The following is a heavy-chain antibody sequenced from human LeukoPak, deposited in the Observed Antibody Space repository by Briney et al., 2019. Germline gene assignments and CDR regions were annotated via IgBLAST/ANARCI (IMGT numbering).Heavy chain of an antibody. J-gene: IGHJ4*02. Sequence: KPSETLSLTCAVSGGSTSNNNWWSWVRQTSGKELERIGEIYHSGSTTNYNPSLKSRVTMSVDKSKNQFSLKLTSVTAADTAVYYCARVFGGYDGALAFWGQGTLVTVSS. V-gene: IGHV4-4*02. CDR3: ARVFGGYDGALAF. D-gene: IGHD5-12*01. CDR1: GGSTSNNNW. CDR2: IYHSGSTT.